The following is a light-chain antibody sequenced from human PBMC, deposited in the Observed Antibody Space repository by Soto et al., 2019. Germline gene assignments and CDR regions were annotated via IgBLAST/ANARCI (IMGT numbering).Light chain of an antibody. CDR1: SGHSSYV. Sequence: QPVLTQSPSASASLGASVKLTCTLSSGHSSYVIAWHQQQPEKGPRYLMKLNSDGSHSKGDGIPDRFSGSSSGAERYLTISSLQSEDEADYYCQTWGSGIPVVFGGGTKLTVL. J-gene: IGLJ2*01. CDR3: QTWGSGIPVV. CDR2: LNSDGSH. V-gene: IGLV4-69*01.